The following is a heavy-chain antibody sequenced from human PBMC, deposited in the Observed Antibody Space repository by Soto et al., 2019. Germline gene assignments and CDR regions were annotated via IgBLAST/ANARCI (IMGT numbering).Heavy chain of an antibody. CDR2: ISSSGSTI. J-gene: IGHJ6*02. D-gene: IGHD5-12*01. CDR3: ARFPAGYMTYYYGMDV. Sequence: GGSLRLSRAASGFSFSSYEMNWVRQGPGKGLEWVSYISSSGSTIYYADSVKGRFTISRDNAKNSLYLQMNSLRAEDKAVYYCARFPAGYMTYYYGMDVSGQATTATVS. V-gene: IGHV3-48*03. CDR1: GFSFSSYE.